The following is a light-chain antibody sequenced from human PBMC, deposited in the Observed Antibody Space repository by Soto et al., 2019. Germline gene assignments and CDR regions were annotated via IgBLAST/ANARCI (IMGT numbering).Light chain of an antibody. CDR2: EVS. J-gene: IGLJ1*01. CDR1: SSDVGGYNY. CDR3: SSYAGRNTLYV. Sequence: QSVLTQPPSASGSPGQSVTISCTGTSSDVGGYNYVSWYQQHPGKAPKLMIYEVSKRPSGVPDRFSGSKSGNTASLTVSGLQAEDGADYYCSSYAGRNTLYVFGTGTKVTVL. V-gene: IGLV2-8*01.